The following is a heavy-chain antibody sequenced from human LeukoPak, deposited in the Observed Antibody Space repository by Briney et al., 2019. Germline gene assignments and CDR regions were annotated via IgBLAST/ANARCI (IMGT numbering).Heavy chain of an antibody. CDR1: GYTFTRYA. J-gene: IGHJ6*03. CDR2: INAGNGNT. V-gene: IGHV1-3*01. D-gene: IGHD4/OR15-4a*01. CDR3: ARVWWASHYYYYMDV. Sequence: ASVKVSCKASGYTFTRYAMHWVRQAPGQRLEWMGWINAGNGNTKYSQEFQGRVTITRDTSASTAYMELRSLRSGDTAVYYCARVWWASHYYYYMDVWGKGTTVTISS.